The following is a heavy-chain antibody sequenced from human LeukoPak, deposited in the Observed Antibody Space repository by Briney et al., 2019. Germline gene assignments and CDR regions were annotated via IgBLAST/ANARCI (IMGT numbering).Heavy chain of an antibody. V-gene: IGHV3-9*01. J-gene: IGHJ4*02. Sequence: PGGSLRLSCAASGFTFDDYAMHWVRQAPGKGLEWVSGISWNSGSIGYADSVKGRFTISRDNAKNSLYLQMNSLRAEDTALCYCAKDPYYYDSSRFDYWGQGTLVTVSS. CDR3: AKDPYYYDSSRFDY. CDR1: GFTFDDYA. CDR2: ISWNSGSI. D-gene: IGHD3-22*01.